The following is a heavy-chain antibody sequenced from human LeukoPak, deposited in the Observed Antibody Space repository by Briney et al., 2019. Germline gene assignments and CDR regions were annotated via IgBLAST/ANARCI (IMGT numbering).Heavy chain of an antibody. CDR2: ISAYNGNT. J-gene: IGHJ4*02. Sequence: ASVKVSCKASGYTFTSYGISWVRQAPEQGLEGMGWISAYNGNTNYAQKLQGRVTMTTDTSTSTAYMELRSLRSDDTAVYYCARASDDILTGYFDYWGQGTLVTVSS. V-gene: IGHV1-18*01. D-gene: IGHD3-9*01. CDR1: GYTFTSYG. CDR3: ARASDDILTGYFDY.